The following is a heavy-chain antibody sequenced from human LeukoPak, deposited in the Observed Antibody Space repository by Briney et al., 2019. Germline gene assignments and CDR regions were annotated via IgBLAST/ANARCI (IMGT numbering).Heavy chain of an antibody. CDR3: ARARGYYDPIVVFDY. V-gene: IGHV1-18*01. CDR2: ISVYNGHT. J-gene: IGHJ4*02. CDR1: GYTFTSNG. Sequence: ASVKVSCKASGYTFTSNGISWVRQAPGQGLEWMGWISVYNGHTNYAQKLQGRVTLTTDTSTNTAYMELTSLRSDDTAVYFCARARGYYDPIVVFDYWGQGTLVTVSS. D-gene: IGHD3-22*01.